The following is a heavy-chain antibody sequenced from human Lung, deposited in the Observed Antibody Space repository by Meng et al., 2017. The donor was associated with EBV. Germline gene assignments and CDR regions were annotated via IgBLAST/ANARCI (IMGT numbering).Heavy chain of an antibody. Sequence: GAGGNSVEPGGTLAVSCVASGFSVSSNYMSWVRQSSGKGRVWVSVLHSGGHTEYADSVRGRFAISRDDSNNAVFLQMNSLRAADTAVYYCARVRLVDFWNGYQDSWGQGILVTVSS. CDR3: ARVRLVDFWNGYQDS. CDR1: GFSVSSNY. D-gene: IGHD3-3*01. J-gene: IGHJ4*02. CDR2: LHSGGHT. V-gene: IGHV3-66*01.